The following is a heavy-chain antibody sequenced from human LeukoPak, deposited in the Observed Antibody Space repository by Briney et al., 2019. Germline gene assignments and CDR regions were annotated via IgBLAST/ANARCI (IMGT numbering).Heavy chain of an antibody. CDR1: GGSISSSSYY. CDR2: IYHSGST. Sequence: PSETLSLTCTVSGGSISSSSYYWGWIRQPPGKGLEWIGSIYHSGSTYYNPSLKSRVTISVDTSKNQFSLKLSSVTAADTAVYYCASYPPCSSSPPHWGQGTLVTVSS. J-gene: IGHJ4*02. V-gene: IGHV4-39*07. CDR3: ASYPPCSSSPPH. D-gene: IGHD6-6*01.